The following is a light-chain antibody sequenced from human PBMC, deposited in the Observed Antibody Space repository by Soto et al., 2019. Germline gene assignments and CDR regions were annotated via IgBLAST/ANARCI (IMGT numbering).Light chain of an antibody. V-gene: IGLV2-14*03. CDR3: SSYTTSNTL. Sequence: QSALTQPASVSGSPGQSITISCTATSSDVGDYNYVSWYQQHPGKAPKLMIYDVSHRPSGVSNRFSGSKSGNTASLTISGLQAEDEADYYFSSYTTSNTLFGGGTKLTVL. CDR2: DVS. CDR1: SSDVGDYNY. J-gene: IGLJ2*01.